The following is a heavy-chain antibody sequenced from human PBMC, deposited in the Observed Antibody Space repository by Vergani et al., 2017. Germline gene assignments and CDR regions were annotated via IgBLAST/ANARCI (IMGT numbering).Heavy chain of an antibody. J-gene: IGHJ4*02. D-gene: IGHD6-19*01. Sequence: QVQLQESGPGLVKPSGTLSLTCAVSGGSISSSNWWSWIRQPPGKGLEWIGSIYYSGSTYYNPSLKSRVTISVDTSKNQFSLKLSSVTAADTAVYYCATQIAVAGLGFGGYFDYWGQGTLVTVSS. CDR1: GGSISSSNW. CDR2: IYYSGST. V-gene: IGHV4-39*01. CDR3: ATQIAVAGLGFGGYFDY.